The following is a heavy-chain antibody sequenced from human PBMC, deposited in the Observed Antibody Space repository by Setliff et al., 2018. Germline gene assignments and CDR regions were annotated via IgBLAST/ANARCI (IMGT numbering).Heavy chain of an antibody. CDR3: ARTRTAMPNDAFDI. CDR1: GFAFSNYG. CDR2: IDHASSNI. J-gene: IGHJ3*02. Sequence: GGSLRLSCLASGFAFSNYGMNWVRQAPGKGLEWLSFIDHASSNIQYADSVKGRFTVSRDNAKNLLFLQMRSLRAEDTAVYYCARTRTAMPNDAFDIWGQGTMVTVSS. D-gene: IGHD5-18*01. V-gene: IGHV3-48*04.